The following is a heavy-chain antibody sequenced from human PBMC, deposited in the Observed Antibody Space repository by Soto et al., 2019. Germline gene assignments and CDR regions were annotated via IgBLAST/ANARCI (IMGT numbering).Heavy chain of an antibody. CDR3: AKDSRYDSSGYNNIYY. CDR1: GFTFSSYG. V-gene: IGHV3-30*18. D-gene: IGHD3-22*01. CDR2: ISYDGSNK. Sequence: GGSLRLSCAASGFTFSSYGMHWVRQAPGKGLEWVAVISYDGSNKYYADSVKGRFTISRDNSKNTLYLQMNSLRAEDTGVYYCAKDSRYDSSGYNNIYYRAQGTLVTVSS. J-gene: IGHJ4*02.